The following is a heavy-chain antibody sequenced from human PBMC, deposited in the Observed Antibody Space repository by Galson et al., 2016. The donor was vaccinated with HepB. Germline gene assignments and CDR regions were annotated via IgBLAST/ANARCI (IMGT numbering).Heavy chain of an antibody. Sequence: SLRLSCAASGFTFSSCAMGSVRQAPRKGLQWVSIINHNGDDPYYADSVKGRFTISRDNSKNTVFLQMNSVRGEDTAAYYCAKSPASGWSTDCFDDWGQGTLVTVSS. CDR2: INHNGDDP. D-gene: IGHD6-19*01. J-gene: IGHJ4*02. CDR1: GFTFSSCA. CDR3: AKSPASGWSTDCFDD. V-gene: IGHV3-23*01.